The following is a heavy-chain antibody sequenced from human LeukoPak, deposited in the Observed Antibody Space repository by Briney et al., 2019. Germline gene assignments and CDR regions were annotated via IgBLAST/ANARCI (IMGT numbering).Heavy chain of an antibody. CDR1: GYTFISYD. CDR3: ARRGSGSYYLDY. V-gene: IGHV1-8*01. Sequence: RASVKVSCKASGYTFISYDINWVRQATGQGLEWMGWMNPNSGNTGYAQKFQGRVTMTRNTSISTAYMELSSLRSEDTAVYYCARRGSGSYYLDYWGQGTLVTVSS. CDR2: MNPNSGNT. J-gene: IGHJ4*02. D-gene: IGHD3-10*01.